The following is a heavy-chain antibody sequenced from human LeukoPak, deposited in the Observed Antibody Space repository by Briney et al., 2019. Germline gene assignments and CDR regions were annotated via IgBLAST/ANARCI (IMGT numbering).Heavy chain of an antibody. Sequence: GGSLRLSCAASGFTFNSYFMSWVRQAPGKGLEWVSAISDSGASTYYADSVKGRFTISRDNSKNTLYLQMNSLRAEDTAVYYCAKTLYGDNGDYWGRGTLVTVSS. V-gene: IGHV3-23*01. CDR3: AKTLYGDNGDY. CDR2: ISDSGAST. J-gene: IGHJ4*02. D-gene: IGHD4-17*01. CDR1: GFTFNSYF.